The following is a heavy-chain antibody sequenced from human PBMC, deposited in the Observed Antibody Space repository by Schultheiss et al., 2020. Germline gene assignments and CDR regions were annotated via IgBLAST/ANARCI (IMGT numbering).Heavy chain of an antibody. V-gene: IGHV3-7*03. CDR3: AKDLFYGAISGYGLNDAFDI. CDR1: GFTFSSYW. Sequence: GGSLRLSCAASGFTFSSYWMSWVRQAPGKGLEWVANIKQDGSEKYYVDSVKGRFTISRDNAKNSLYLQMNSLRAEDTAVYYCAKDLFYGAISGYGLNDAFDIWGQGTMVTVSS. J-gene: IGHJ3*02. CDR2: IKQDGSEK. D-gene: IGHD5-12*01.